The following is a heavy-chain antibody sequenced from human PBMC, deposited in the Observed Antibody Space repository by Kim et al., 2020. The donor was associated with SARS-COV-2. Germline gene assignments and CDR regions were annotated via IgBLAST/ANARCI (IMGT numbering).Heavy chain of an antibody. V-gene: IGHV3-11*04. J-gene: IGHJ4*02. CDR3: ARAGITSIVVEVYYFDY. D-gene: IGHD3-22*01. Sequence: VKAQFTISRDNAKNSMYLQMNSLRAEDTAVYYCARAGITSIVVEVYYFDYWGQGTLVTVSS.